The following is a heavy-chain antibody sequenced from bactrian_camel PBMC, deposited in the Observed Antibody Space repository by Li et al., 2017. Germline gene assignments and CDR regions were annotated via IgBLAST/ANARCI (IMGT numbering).Heavy chain of an antibody. Sequence: QVQLVESGGASVEVGGSLKLSCVYNLRRNRMAWFRQGPGNEREGVAVNSTLNGESAYADSVKGRFTISLDRAKDTVYLQMTSLKPDDTAMYYCAADGQWVSYPLYRHEYKNWGQGTQVTVS. CDR1: YNLRRNR. D-gene: IGHD3*01. CDR2: NSTLNGES. V-gene: IGHV3S6*01. CDR3: AADGQWVSYPLYRHEYKN. J-gene: IGHJ4*01.